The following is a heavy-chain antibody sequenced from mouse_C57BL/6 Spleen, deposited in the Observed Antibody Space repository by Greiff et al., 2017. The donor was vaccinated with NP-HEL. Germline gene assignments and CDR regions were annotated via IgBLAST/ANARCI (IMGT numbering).Heavy chain of an antibody. CDR3: AKKGTQGFAY. D-gene: IGHD3-2*02. CDR2: IWRGGST. J-gene: IGHJ3*01. CDR1: GFSLTSYG. Sequence: VQLQESGPALVQPSQSLSITCTASGFSLTSYGVHWVRQSPGKGLDWLGVIWRGGSTDFYAAFMSRLSITKDNSKSQVFLKMNSLQADDTAIYYCAKKGTQGFAYWGQGTLVTVSA. V-gene: IGHV2-5*01.